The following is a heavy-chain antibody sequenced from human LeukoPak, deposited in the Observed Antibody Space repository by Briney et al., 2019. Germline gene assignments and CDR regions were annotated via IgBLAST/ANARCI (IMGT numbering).Heavy chain of an antibody. D-gene: IGHD3-22*01. Sequence: ASVKVSCKASGYTFTNYDINWVRQATGQGLEWMGWMNPSSGNTDYAQKFQGRVTITRDTSIRTAYMELSSLRSDDSAVYYCARGVWESSGPYYFDFWGQGTLVAVSS. V-gene: IGHV1-8*03. J-gene: IGHJ4*02. CDR1: GYTFTNYD. CDR2: MNPSSGNT. CDR3: ARGVWESSGPYYFDF.